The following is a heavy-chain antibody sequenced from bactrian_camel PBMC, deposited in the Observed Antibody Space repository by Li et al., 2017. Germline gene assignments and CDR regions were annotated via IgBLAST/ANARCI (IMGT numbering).Heavy chain of an antibody. D-gene: IGHD1*01. CDR3: VKPNPDARGGFDH. Sequence: VQLVESGGGLVQPGGSLRLSCVSPEFTISTFNMGWVRQAPGKGLEWVSGVLSDGSKTYYEDSVKGRFTISRDDAKSTVYLQMNALKPADTAVYYCVKPNPDARGGFDHWGQGTQVTVS. CDR2: VLSDGSKT. CDR1: EFTISTFN. J-gene: IGHJ4*01. V-gene: IGHV3S5*01.